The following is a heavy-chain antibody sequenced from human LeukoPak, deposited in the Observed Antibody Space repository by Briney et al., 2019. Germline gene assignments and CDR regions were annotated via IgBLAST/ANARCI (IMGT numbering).Heavy chain of an antibody. D-gene: IGHD3-3*01. Sequence: SVKVSCKASGYTFTSYGISWVRQAPGQGLEWMGGIIPIFGTANYAQKFQGRVTITADESTSTAYMELSSLRSEDTAVYYCARDPRITIFGVVIVGAFDIWGQGTMVTVSS. J-gene: IGHJ3*02. CDR2: IIPIFGTA. CDR3: ARDPRITIFGVVIVGAFDI. V-gene: IGHV1-69*13. CDR1: GYTFTSYG.